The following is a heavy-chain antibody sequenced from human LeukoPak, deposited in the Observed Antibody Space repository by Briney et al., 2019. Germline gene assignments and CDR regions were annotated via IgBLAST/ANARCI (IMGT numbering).Heavy chain of an antibody. D-gene: IGHD4-17*01. Sequence: PGGSLRLSCAASGFTFSSYAMHWVRQAPGKGLESVAVISYDGSNKYYADSVKGRFTISRDNSKNTLYLQMNSLRAEDTAVYYCARDVSHGDYDCFQHWGQGTLVTVSS. CDR3: ARDVSHGDYDCFQH. J-gene: IGHJ1*01. CDR2: ISYDGSNK. CDR1: GFTFSSYA. V-gene: IGHV3-30*04.